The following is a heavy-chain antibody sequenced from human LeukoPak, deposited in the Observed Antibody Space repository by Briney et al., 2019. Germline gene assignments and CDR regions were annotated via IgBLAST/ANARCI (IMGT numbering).Heavy chain of an antibody. CDR2: IYHSGST. CDR1: GGSISSGGYS. CDR3: ARAIRWEYDAFDI. J-gene: IGHJ3*02. D-gene: IGHD1-26*01. Sequence: SETLSLTCAVSGGSISSGGYSWSWIRQPPGKGLEWIGYIYHSGSTNYNPSLKSRVTISVDTSKNQFSLKLSSVTAADTAVYYCARAIRWEYDAFDIWGQGTMVTVSS. V-gene: IGHV4-30-2*01.